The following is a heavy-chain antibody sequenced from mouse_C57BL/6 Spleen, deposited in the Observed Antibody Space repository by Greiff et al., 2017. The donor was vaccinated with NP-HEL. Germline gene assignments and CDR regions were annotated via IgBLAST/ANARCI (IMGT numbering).Heavy chain of an antibody. CDR3: TTVTTVVARNYFDY. V-gene: IGHV14-4*01. D-gene: IGHD1-1*01. CDR2: IDPENGDT. CDR1: GFNIKDDY. Sequence: EVQGVESGAELVRPGASVKLSCTASGFNIKDDYMHWVKQRPEQGLEWIGWIDPENGDTEYASKFQGKATITADTSSNTAYLQLSSLTSEDTAVYYCTTVTTVVARNYFDYWGQGTTLTVSS. J-gene: IGHJ2*01.